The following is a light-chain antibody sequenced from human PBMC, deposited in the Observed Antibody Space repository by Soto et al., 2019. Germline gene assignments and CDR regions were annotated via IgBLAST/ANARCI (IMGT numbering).Light chain of an antibody. CDR1: SSNIGSNY. V-gene: IGLV1-47*01. J-gene: IGLJ2*01. CDR3: AAWDDSLRVV. Sequence: QSVLTQPPSASGTPGQRVTISCSGSSSNIGSNYVYWYQQLPGTAPKLLIYRNNQRPSEVPDRFSGSKSGTSASLAISGLRSEDEADYYCAAWDDSLRVVFGGGTKLTVL. CDR2: RNN.